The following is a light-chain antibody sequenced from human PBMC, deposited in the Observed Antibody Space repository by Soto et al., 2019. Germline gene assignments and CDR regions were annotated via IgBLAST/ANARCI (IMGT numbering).Light chain of an antibody. CDR2: DVS. CDR3: SSYPSSSTVV. CDR1: SSDVGGYNY. Sequence: QSALTQPASMSGSPGQSMTISCTGTSSDVGGYNYVSWYQQHPGKAPKLMIYDVSNRPSGVSNRFSGSKSGNTASLTISGLQAEDEADYYCSSYPSSSTVVFGGGTKVTVL. V-gene: IGLV2-14*01. J-gene: IGLJ2*01.